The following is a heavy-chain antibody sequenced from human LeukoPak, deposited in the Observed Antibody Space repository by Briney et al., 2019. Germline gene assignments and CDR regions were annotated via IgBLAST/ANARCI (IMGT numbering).Heavy chain of an antibody. J-gene: IGHJ5*02. CDR2: INPNSGGT. CDR1: GYTFTGYY. D-gene: IGHD2-15*01. Sequence: ASVTVSCKASGYTFTGYYMHWVRQAPGQGLEWMGWINPNSGGTNYAQKFQGRVTMTRHTSISTAYMELSRLRSDDTAVYYCARPRYCSGGSCYHGFDPWGQGTLVTVSS. V-gene: IGHV1-2*02. CDR3: ARPRYCSGGSCYHGFDP.